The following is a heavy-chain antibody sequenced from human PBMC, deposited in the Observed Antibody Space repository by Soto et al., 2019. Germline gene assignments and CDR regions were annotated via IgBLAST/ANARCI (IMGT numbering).Heavy chain of an antibody. Sequence: QITLKESGPPLLKATQTLTLTCTFSGFSLSTSGVGVGWIRQPPGKALEWLALIYWDDDKFYSPSLKSRLTSTKDTSKNQVVLTMTHMDPVDPATYYCAHIHYYSSGNFLLSPNNWFDPWGQGTLVTVSS. J-gene: IGHJ5*02. D-gene: IGHD3-10*01. V-gene: IGHV2-5*02. CDR1: GFSLSTSGVG. CDR3: AHIHYYSSGNFLLSPNNWFDP. CDR2: IYWDDDK.